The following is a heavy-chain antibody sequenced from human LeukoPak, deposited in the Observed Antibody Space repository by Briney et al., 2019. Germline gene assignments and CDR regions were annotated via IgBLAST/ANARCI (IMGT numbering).Heavy chain of an antibody. D-gene: IGHD7-27*01. CDR1: GYSIRSDYS. J-gene: IGHJ4*02. CDR2: IYHSGNT. CDR3: VRDIWGLPPDY. V-gene: IGHV4-38-2*02. Sequence: SETLSLTCTVSGYSIRSDYSWGWVRQPPGKGLEWIGIIYHSGNTYYNPSLKSRATMSVDTSKNQFSLKMSSVTAADTAVYYCVRDIWGLPPDYWGQGTLVTVSS.